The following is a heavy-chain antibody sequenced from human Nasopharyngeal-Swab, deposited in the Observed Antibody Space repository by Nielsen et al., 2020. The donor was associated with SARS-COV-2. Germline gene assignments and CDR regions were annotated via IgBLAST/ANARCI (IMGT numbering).Heavy chain of an antibody. J-gene: IGHJ6*03. Sequence: GSLRLSCTVSGGSISSYYWSWIRQPPGKGLEWIGYIYYSGSTNYNPSLKSRVTISVDTSKNHFSLKLRSVTAADTAVYYCARGLSGVVPAPILGLGPFHSYYYMDVWGKGTTVTVSS. CDR2: IYYSGST. D-gene: IGHD2-2*01. CDR1: GGSISSYY. V-gene: IGHV4-59*12. CDR3: ARGLSGVVPAPILGLGPFHSYYYMDV.